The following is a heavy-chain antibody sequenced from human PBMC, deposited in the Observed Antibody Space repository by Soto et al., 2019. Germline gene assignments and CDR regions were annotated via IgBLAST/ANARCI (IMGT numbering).Heavy chain of an antibody. J-gene: IGHJ3*02. CDR3: AKVYQKHYSSGWYAFDI. Sequence: GESLKISCAASGFTFSSYAMSWVRQAPGKGLEWVSAISGSGGSTYYADSVKGRFTISRDNSKNTLYLQMNSLRAEDTAVYYCAKVYQKHYSSGWYAFDIWGQGTMVTVSS. V-gene: IGHV3-23*01. CDR2: ISGSGGST. D-gene: IGHD6-19*01. CDR1: GFTFSSYA.